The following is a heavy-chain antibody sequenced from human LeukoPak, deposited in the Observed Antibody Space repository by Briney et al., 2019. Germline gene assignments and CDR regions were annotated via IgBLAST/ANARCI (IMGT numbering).Heavy chain of an antibody. J-gene: IGHJ4*02. CDR1: GGSISSYY. V-gene: IGHV4-4*07. D-gene: IGHD2-2*01. CDR3: AAGDIVVVPAAMIDYYGSRNAFDY. CDR2: IYTSGST. Sequence: SETLSLTCTVSGGSISSYYWSWIRQPAGKGLEWIGRIYTSGSTNYNPSLKSRVTMSVDTSKNQFSLKLSSVTAADTAVYYCAAGDIVVVPAAMIDYYGSRNAFDYRGQGTLVTVSS.